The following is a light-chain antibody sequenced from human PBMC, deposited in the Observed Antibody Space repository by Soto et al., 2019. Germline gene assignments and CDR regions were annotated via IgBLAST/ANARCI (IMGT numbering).Light chain of an antibody. CDR2: GAS. J-gene: IGKJ1*01. Sequence: EIVMTQSPATLSVSPGERATLSCRASPSVTNFLAWYQQKPGQAPRLLIYGASSRATGIPARFSGSGSGTDFTLIISRLEPEDFAVYYCQQYAGSPWTFGQGTKVDI. CDR1: PSVTNF. CDR3: QQYAGSPWT. V-gene: IGKV3-20*01.